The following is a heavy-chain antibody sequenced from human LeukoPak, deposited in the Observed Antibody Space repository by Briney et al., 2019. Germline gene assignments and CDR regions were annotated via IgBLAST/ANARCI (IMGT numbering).Heavy chain of an antibody. V-gene: IGHV7-4-1*02. Sequence: ASVKVSCKASGYTFTNYAMNWVRQAPGQGLEWMGWIHPSTGNPTYAQGFTGRFVFSLDTSVSTAYLQISSLKAEDTAVYYCARARLWFGELLYYYYYYYMDVWGKGTTVTVSS. D-gene: IGHD3-10*01. CDR1: GYTFTNYA. J-gene: IGHJ6*03. CDR2: IHPSTGNP. CDR3: ARARLWFGELLYYYYYYYMDV.